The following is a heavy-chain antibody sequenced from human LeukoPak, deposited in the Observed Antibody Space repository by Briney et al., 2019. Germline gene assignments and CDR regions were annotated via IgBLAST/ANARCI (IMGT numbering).Heavy chain of an antibody. Sequence: GGSLRLSCAASGFTFSSYSMNWVRQAPGKGLEWVSSISSSSSYIYYADSVKGRFTISRDNAKNSLYLQMNSLRAEDTAVYYCARASGYCSGGNCYEAFDIWGQGTMVTVSS. D-gene: IGHD2-15*01. V-gene: IGHV3-21*01. CDR1: GFTFSSYS. J-gene: IGHJ3*02. CDR3: ARASGYCSGGNCYEAFDI. CDR2: ISSSSSYI.